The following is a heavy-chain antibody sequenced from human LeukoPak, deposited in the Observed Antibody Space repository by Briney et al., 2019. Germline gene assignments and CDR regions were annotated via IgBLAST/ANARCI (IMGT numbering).Heavy chain of an antibody. V-gene: IGHV4-39*01. CDR1: GGSISSGSSY. CDR3: ARLPYYYGSGPRYAFDI. J-gene: IGHJ3*02. D-gene: IGHD3-10*01. Sequence: KPSETLSLTCTVSGGSISSGSSYWGWIRQPPGKGLEWIGSIYYSGSTYYNPSLKSRVTISVDTSKNQFSLKLSSVTAADTAVYYCARLPYYYGSGPRYAFDIWGQGTMVTVSS. CDR2: IYYSGST.